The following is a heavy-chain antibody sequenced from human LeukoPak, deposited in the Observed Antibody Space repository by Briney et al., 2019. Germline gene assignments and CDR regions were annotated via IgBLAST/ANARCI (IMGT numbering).Heavy chain of an antibody. D-gene: IGHD6-6*01. J-gene: IGHJ4*02. CDR1: GGSISSYY. CDR3: ARHRSGYSSSSYDY. CDR2: IYTSGST. V-gene: IGHV4-4*09. Sequence: SETLSLTCTVSGGSISSYYWSWIRQPPGKGLEWIGYIYTSGSTNYNPSLKSRVTISVDTSKNRFSLKLSSVTAADTAVYYCARHRSGYSSSSYDYWGQGTLVTVSS.